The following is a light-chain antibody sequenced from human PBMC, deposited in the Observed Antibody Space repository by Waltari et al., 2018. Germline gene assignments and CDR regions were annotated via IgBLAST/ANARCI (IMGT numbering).Light chain of an antibody. J-gene: IGLJ3*02. CDR2: VNSDGSH. Sequence: QLVLTQSPPASAPLGASVKITCTLSSGHSSNVVAWHQQQPEKGPRNLIKVNSDGSHSKGDGIPVRLAGTSAGADRYLTISSLQSDDEADYYCQTRGTGIWVFGGGTRLTVL. CDR3: QTRGTGIWV. V-gene: IGLV4-69*01. CDR1: SGHSSNV.